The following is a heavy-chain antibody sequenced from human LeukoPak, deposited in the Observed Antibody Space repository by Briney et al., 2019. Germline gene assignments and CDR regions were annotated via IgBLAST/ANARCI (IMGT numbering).Heavy chain of an antibody. V-gene: IGHV3-48*02. CDR2: ISSSSSTM. Sequence: QTGGSLRLSCAASGFTFSSYHMNWVRQAPGKGLEWLSYISSSSSTMYYADSVKGRFTISRDNAKNSLYLQMHSLRDEDTAVYFCAKYCSGTSCYRSSSPFDSWGQGTLVTVSS. J-gene: IGHJ4*02. D-gene: IGHD2-2*01. CDR3: AKYCSGTSCYRSSSPFDS. CDR1: GFTFSSYH.